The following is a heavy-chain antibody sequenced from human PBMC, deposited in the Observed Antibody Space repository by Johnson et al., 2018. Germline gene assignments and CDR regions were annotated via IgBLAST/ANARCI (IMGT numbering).Heavy chain of an antibody. Sequence: QVQLVQSGGGVVQPGKSLRLSCAASGFTFSIYGMHWVRQAPGKGLEWVATIWYDDNNHYIDSVKGRFTISRDNSKNTLYLQMNSPRAEETGGYYFGREDGRGAEYLQHWGQGTQVTVSA. V-gene: IGHV3-33*01. D-gene: IGHD2-15*01. CDR2: IWYDDNN. CDR1: GFTFSIYG. CDR3: GREDGRGAEYLQH. J-gene: IGHJ1*01.